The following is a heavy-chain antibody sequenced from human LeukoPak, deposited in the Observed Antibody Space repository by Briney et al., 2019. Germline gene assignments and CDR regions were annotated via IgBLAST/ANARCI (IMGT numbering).Heavy chain of an antibody. CDR2: VYTYGNT. D-gene: IGHD3-16*01. J-gene: IGHJ4*02. CDR3: ARLLIYTPCFDY. CDR1: GGSISSGNYY. Sequence: SETLSLTCTVSGGSISSGNYYWSWIRQPAGKGLEWIGRVYTYGNTNYNPSLKSRVTISIDTSRNQFSLNLSSGTAADTAVYYCARLLIYTPCFDYWSQGTLVTVSS. V-gene: IGHV4-61*02.